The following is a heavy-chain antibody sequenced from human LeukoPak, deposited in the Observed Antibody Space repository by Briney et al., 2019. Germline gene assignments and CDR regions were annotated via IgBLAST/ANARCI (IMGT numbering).Heavy chain of an antibody. V-gene: IGHV3-30-3*01. Sequence: GGSLRLSCAASGFTFSSYAMHWVRQAPGKGLEWVAVISYDGSNKYYADSVKGRFTISRDNSKNTLYLQMNSLRAEDTAVYYCARDFGVGATTPGAFDIWGQGTMVTVSS. J-gene: IGHJ3*02. CDR3: ARDFGVGATTPGAFDI. CDR2: ISYDGSNK. D-gene: IGHD1-26*01. CDR1: GFTFSSYA.